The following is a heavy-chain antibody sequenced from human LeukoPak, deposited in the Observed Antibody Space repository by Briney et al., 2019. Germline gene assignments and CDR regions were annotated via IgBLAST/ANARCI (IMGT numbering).Heavy chain of an antibody. Sequence: GGSLRLSCAASGFTFSNYEMNWVRQAPGKGLEWVSYITDSGSTTFYEDSVRGRFTISRDNAKNSVYLQMNSLRAEDTAVYYCARYRADGGSYDALDIWGQGTMVTVSS. D-gene: IGHD3-16*01. CDR2: ITDSGSTT. CDR1: GFTFSNYE. J-gene: IGHJ3*02. CDR3: ARYRADGGSYDALDI. V-gene: IGHV3-48*03.